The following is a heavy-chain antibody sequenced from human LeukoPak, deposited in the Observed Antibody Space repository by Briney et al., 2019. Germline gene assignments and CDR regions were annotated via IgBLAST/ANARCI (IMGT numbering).Heavy chain of an antibody. D-gene: IGHD4-17*01. CDR2: IYTSGST. J-gene: IGHJ4*02. Sequence: SETLSLTCTVSGGSISSGSYYWSWIRQPAGKGLEWIGRIYTSGSTNYNPSLKSRVTISVDTSKNQFSLKLSSVTAADTAVYYCARVRGEGFDYWGQGTLVTVSS. V-gene: IGHV4-61*02. CDR3: ARVRGEGFDY. CDR1: GGSISSGSYY.